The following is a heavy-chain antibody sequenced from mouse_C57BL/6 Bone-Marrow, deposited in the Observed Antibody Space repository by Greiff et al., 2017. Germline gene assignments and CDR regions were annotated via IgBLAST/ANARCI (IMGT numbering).Heavy chain of an antibody. V-gene: IGHV14-4*01. D-gene: IGHD4-1*01. CDR2: IDPENGDT. J-gene: IGHJ3*01. CDR1: GFNIKDDY. CDR3: TLTWGWFAY. Sequence: EVKLMESGAELVRPGASVKLSCTASGFNIKDDYMHWVKQRPEQGLEWIGWIDPENGDTEYASKFQGKATITADTSSNTAYLQLSSLTCEDTSFFFCTLTWGWFAYWGQGTLVTVSA.